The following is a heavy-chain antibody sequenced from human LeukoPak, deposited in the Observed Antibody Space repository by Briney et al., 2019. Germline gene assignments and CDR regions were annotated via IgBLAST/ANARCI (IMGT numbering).Heavy chain of an antibody. CDR3: AKDIRARPSGVIAPSWFDP. J-gene: IGHJ5*02. Sequence: AGGSLRLSCAASGFTFSSYGMHWVRQAPGKGLEWVAVISYDGSNKYYADSVKGRFTISRDNSKNTLYLQMNSLRAEDTAVYYCAKDIRARPSGVIAPSWFDPWGQGTLVTVSS. CDR2: ISYDGSNK. CDR1: GFTFSSYG. V-gene: IGHV3-30*18. D-gene: IGHD3-10*01.